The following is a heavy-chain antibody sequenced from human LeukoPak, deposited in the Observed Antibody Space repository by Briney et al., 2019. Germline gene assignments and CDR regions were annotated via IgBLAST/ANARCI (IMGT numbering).Heavy chain of an antibody. V-gene: IGHV3-15*01. CDR3: TTDRERYFAWSSPYYFDY. D-gene: IGHD3-9*01. J-gene: IGHJ4*02. CDR1: GFTFSNAW. Sequence: GGSLRLSCAASGFTFSNAWMSWVRPAPGKGLEWVGRIKSKTDGGTTDYAAPVKGRFTISRDDSKNTLYLQMNSLKTEDTAVYYCTTDRERYFAWSSPYYFDYWGQGTLVTVSS. CDR2: IKSKTDGGTT.